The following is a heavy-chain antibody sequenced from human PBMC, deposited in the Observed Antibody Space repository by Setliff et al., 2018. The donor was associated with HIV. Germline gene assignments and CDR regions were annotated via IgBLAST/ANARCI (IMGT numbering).Heavy chain of an antibody. CDR3: ASRVLGYCTNGVCYRQYYFDY. J-gene: IGHJ4*02. CDR2: IIPIFGTA. D-gene: IGHD2-8*01. CDR1: GGTFSSYA. V-gene: IGHV1-69*05. Sequence: SVKVSCKASGGTFSSYAISWVRQAPGQGLEWMGGIIPIFGTANYAQKFQGRVTITTDESTSTAYMELSSLRSEDTAVYYCASRVLGYCTNGVCYRQYYFDYWGQGTLVTVS.